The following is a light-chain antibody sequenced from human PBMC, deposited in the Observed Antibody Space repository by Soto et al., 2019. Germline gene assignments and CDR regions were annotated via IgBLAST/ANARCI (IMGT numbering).Light chain of an antibody. CDR3: CSYTSSSTPWV. J-gene: IGLJ1*01. Sequence: QSALTQPASVSGSPGQSITISCTGTSSDVGGYNYVSWYQQHPGKAPKLIIYDVSDRPSGISSRFSASKSGNTASLTISGLQAEDEADYYCCSYTSSSTPWVFGTGTQLTVL. CDR1: SSDVGGYNY. V-gene: IGLV2-14*03. CDR2: DVS.